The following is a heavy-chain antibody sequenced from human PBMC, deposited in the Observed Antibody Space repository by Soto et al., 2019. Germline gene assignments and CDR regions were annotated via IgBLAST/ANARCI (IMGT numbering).Heavy chain of an antibody. Sequence: PGGSLRLSCAASVFTFSSYAMSWVRQAPGKGLEWVSAISGSGGSTYYADSVKGRFTISRDNSKNTLYLQMNSLRAEDTAVYYCAKRWVLMVYASSYFDYWGQGTLVNVSS. V-gene: IGHV3-23*01. CDR1: VFTFSSYA. D-gene: IGHD2-8*01. CDR2: ISGSGGST. CDR3: AKRWVLMVYASSYFDY. J-gene: IGHJ4*02.